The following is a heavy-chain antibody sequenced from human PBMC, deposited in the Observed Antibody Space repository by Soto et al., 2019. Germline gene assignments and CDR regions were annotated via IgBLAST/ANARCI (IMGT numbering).Heavy chain of an antibody. J-gene: IGHJ6*02. CDR3: ARDVEDGLAGGMDV. CDR1: GYTFTGYY. Sequence: ASVKVSCKASGYTFTGYYMHWVRQAPGQGLEWMGWINPNSGGTNYAQKFQGWVTMTRDTSISTAYMELSRLRSDDTAVYYCARDVEDGLAGGMDVWGQGTTVTVSS. V-gene: IGHV1-2*04. CDR2: INPNSGGT. D-gene: IGHD2-21*01.